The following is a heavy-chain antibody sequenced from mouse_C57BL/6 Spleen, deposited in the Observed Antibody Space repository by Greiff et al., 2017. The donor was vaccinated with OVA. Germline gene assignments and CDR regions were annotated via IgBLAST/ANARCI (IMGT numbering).Heavy chain of an antibody. CDR3: ARRNYYGRAY. Sequence: QVQLQQPGAELVRPGSSVKLSCKASGYTFTSYWMHWVKQRPIQGLEWIGNIDPSDSETHYNQKFKDKATLTVDKSSSTAYMQLSSLTSEDSAVYFCARRNYYGRAYWGQGTLVTVSA. CDR1: GYTFTSYW. D-gene: IGHD1-1*01. V-gene: IGHV1-52*01. J-gene: IGHJ3*01. CDR2: IDPSDSET.